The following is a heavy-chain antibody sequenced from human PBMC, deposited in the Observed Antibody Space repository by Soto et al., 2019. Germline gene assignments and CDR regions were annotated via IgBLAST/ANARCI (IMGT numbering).Heavy chain of an antibody. D-gene: IGHD4-17*01. V-gene: IGHV4-30-4*01. CDR1: GGSISGGVYY. CDR3: AREIIPLTTDWYFDL. Sequence: QVQLQESGPGLVKPSQTLSLTCTVSGGSISGGVYYWSWIRQPPGKGLEWIGYIFDSGSTYYNPSLKRRVPISVDTSKNPFSLRLSSVTAADTAVYYCAREIIPLTTDWYFDLWGRGTLVTVSS. CDR2: IFDSGST. J-gene: IGHJ2*01.